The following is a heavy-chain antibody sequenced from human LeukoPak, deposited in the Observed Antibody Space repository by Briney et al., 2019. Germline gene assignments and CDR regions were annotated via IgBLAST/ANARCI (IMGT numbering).Heavy chain of an antibody. V-gene: IGHV4-34*01. CDR2: INHSGST. CDR1: GGSFSGYY. J-gene: IGHJ4*02. D-gene: IGHD3-10*01. Sequence: SETLSLTCAVYGGSFSGYYWSWFRQPPGKGLEWIGEINHSGSTNYNPSLKSRVTISVDTSKNQFSLKLSSVTAADTAVYYCARGHGSGSYYTRRDYWGQGTLVTVSS. CDR3: ARGHGSGSYYTRRDY.